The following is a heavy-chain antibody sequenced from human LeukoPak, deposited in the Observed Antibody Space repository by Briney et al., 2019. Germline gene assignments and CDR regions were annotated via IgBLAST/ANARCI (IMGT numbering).Heavy chain of an antibody. CDR1: GITLSNYG. Sequence: GGSLRLSCAVSGITLSNYGMSWVRQAPGKGPEWVSDTRGRGGISYYADAVKGRFTISRDTPKNTLYLQMNRLRDEDTGVYFCAKRGVVIRVILVGLHKEAYYFDSWGQGALGTVSS. CDR2: TRGRGGIS. V-gene: IGHV3-23*01. D-gene: IGHD2-21*01. J-gene: IGHJ4*02. CDR3: AKRGVVIRVILVGLHKEAYYFDS.